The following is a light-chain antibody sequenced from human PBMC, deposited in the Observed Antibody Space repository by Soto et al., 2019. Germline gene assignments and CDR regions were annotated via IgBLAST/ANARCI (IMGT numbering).Light chain of an antibody. V-gene: IGKV3-20*01. Sequence: EIVLTQSPGTLSLSPGERATLSCRASQSVSSSYLAWYQQKPGQAPGLLIYGASSRATGIPDRFSGSGSGTDFTLTISRLEAEDSAVYYCQHYGSSPPYTFGQGTKLKIK. CDR2: GAS. CDR3: QHYGSSPPYT. J-gene: IGKJ2*01. CDR1: QSVSSSY.